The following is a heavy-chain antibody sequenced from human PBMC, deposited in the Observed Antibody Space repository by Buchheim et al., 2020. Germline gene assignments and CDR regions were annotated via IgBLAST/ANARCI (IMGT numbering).Heavy chain of an antibody. Sequence: QVQLVQSGAEVKKPGASVKVSCKASGYTFTSYHIHWVRQAPGQGLEWMGIINPNGSSTNYAQRFQGRITMTRDTSTSTVYMELSSLRTEDTAVYYCAGFPTGYDMSIDYWGQGTL. J-gene: IGHJ4*02. D-gene: IGHD3-9*01. V-gene: IGHV1-46*01. CDR1: GYTFTSYH. CDR2: INPNGSST. CDR3: AGFPTGYDMSIDY.